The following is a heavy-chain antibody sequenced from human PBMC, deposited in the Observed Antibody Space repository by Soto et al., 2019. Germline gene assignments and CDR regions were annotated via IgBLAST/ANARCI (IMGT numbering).Heavy chain of an antibody. V-gene: IGHV4-61*08. D-gene: IGHD1-26*01. CDR1: GGSISSGGYS. J-gene: IGHJ6*02. Sequence: PSETLSLTCTVSGGSISSGGYSWSWIRQPPGKGLEWIGYIYYSGSTNYNPSLKSRVTISVDTSKNQFSLKLSSVTAADTAVYYCAREGVGATHYYYYGMDVWGQGTTVTVSS. CDR3: AREGVGATHYYYYGMDV. CDR2: IYYSGST.